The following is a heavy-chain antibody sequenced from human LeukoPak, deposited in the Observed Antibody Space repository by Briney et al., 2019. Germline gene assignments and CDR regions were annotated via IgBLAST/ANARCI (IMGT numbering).Heavy chain of an antibody. CDR2: IKQDGSEK. CDR1: GFTFSSYR. Sequence: GGSLRLSCAASGFTFSSYRMSWVRQAPGKGLEWVANIKQDGSEKYYVDSVKGRFTISRDNAKNSLYLQMNSLRAEDTAVYYCARWIGYYDSSGYNNWFDPWGQGTLVTVSS. CDR3: ARWIGYYDSSGYNNWFDP. D-gene: IGHD3-22*01. V-gene: IGHV3-7*01. J-gene: IGHJ5*02.